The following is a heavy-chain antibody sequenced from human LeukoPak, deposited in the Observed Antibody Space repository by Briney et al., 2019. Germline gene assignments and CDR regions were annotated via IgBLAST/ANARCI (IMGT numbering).Heavy chain of an antibody. Sequence: AASVKVSCKASGGTFSSYAISWVRQAPGQGLEWMGGIIPIFGTANYAQKFQGRVTITADESTSTAYMELSSLRPEDTAQYYCARDPKDDRSGYYYFDYWGQGTLVTVSS. CDR1: GGTFSSYA. CDR3: ARDPKDDRSGYYYFDY. V-gene: IGHV1-69*13. J-gene: IGHJ4*02. D-gene: IGHD3-22*01. CDR2: IIPIFGTA.